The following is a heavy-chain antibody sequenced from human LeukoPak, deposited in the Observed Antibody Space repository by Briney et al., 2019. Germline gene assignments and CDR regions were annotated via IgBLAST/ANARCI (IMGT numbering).Heavy chain of an antibody. CDR1: GYTFTGHY. D-gene: IGHD7-27*01. CDR3: ARALGTPDC. Sequence: ASVKVSCKASGYTFTGHYMHWLRQPPGQGLDWMGWINPNSGGTNYAQKFQGRVTMTRDTTISTAYMELRRLKSTDTDVYYCARALGTPDCWGHGTLVTVSS. J-gene: IGHJ4*01. CDR2: INPNSGGT. V-gene: IGHV1-2*02.